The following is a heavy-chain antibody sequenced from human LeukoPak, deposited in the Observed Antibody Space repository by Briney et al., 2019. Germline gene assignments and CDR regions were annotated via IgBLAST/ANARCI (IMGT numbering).Heavy chain of an antibody. Sequence: GGPLIIYCAASGFNFSTYAMNWVRQAPGKGLEWVSTISGSGGSTYYADSVKGRFTISRDNSKNTLHLQMNSLRAEDTAVYYCAKAENDIRTVAAANDPWGQGTLVTVSS. J-gene: IGHJ5*02. CDR1: GFNFSTYA. CDR3: AKAENDIRTVAAANDP. CDR2: ISGSGGST. D-gene: IGHD6-13*01. V-gene: IGHV3-23*01.